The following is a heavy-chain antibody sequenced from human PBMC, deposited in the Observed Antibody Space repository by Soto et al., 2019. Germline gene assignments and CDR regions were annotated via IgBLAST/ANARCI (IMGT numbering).Heavy chain of an antibody. V-gene: IGHV3-53*01. D-gene: IGHD1-26*01. J-gene: IGHJ1*01. CDR1: GFTXSSNY. Sequence: GGSLRLSCAASGFTXSSNYMSWVRQAPGKGLEWVSVSGSGGSTYYADSVRGRFTISRDNSKNTLYLQMNSLRAEDTAVYYCAKGFSGSYYLVFPFEYFQHWGQGTLVTVSS. CDR2: SGSGGST. CDR3: AKGFSGSYYLVFPFEYFQH.